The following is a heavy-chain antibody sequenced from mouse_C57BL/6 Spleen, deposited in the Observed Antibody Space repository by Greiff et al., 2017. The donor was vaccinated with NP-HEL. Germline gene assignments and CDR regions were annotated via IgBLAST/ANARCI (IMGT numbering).Heavy chain of an antibody. D-gene: IGHD1-1*01. J-gene: IGHJ4*01. CDR2: IDPETGGT. V-gene: IGHV1-15*01. CDR3: TRKTTLGAYYYAMDY. CDR1: GYTFTDYE. Sequence: QVQLQQSGAELVRPGASVTLSCKASGYTFTDYEMHWVKQTPVHGLEWIGAIDPETGGTAYNQKFKGKAILTADKSSSTAYMERRSLTSDDSAVYYCTRKTTLGAYYYAMDYWGQGTSVTVSS.